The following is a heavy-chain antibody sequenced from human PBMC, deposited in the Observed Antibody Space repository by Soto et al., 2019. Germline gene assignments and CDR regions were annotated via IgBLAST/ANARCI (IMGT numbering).Heavy chain of an antibody. CDR1: GGTFSSYT. V-gene: IGHV1-69*02. CDR2: IIPILGIA. D-gene: IGHD3-22*01. J-gene: IGHJ3*02. Sequence: SVKVSCKASGGTFSSYTISWVRQAPGQGLEWMGRIIPILGIANYAKNFKGRVTFTAENSTGTSYLELSILIFEDTAVFYCAGVAVGYYDSSGPWDAFDIGGQGTMVTVSS. CDR3: AGVAVGYYDSSGPWDAFDI.